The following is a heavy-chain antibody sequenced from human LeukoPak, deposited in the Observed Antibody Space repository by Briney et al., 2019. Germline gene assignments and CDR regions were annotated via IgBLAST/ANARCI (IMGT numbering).Heavy chain of an antibody. CDR2: IYYSGST. J-gene: IGHJ4*02. D-gene: IGHD3-16*01. CDR3: ARVWGSYNFDY. CDR1: GGSISSYY. Sequence: SETLSLTCSVSGGSISSYYWSWIRQPPGKGLEWIGYIYYSGSTNYNPSLKSRVIISVDTSKNQFSLKLSSVTAADTAVYYCARVWGSYNFDYWGQGTLVTVSS. V-gene: IGHV4-59*01.